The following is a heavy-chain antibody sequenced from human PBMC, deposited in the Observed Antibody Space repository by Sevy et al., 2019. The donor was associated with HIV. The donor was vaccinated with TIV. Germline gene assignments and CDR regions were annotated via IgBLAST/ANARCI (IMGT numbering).Heavy chain of an antibody. CDR1: GFTFSSYW. CDR3: VREGLGGLSYSLDC. D-gene: IGHD5-18*01. Sequence: GGSLRLSCAASGFTFSSYWMSWVRQAPGKGLEWVATMKQDGSEKYYVDSVKGRFTISRDNAKHSLYLQMNSLRAEDTAVYYCVREGLGGLSYSLDCRGQGTLVTVSS. V-gene: IGHV3-7*01. CDR2: MKQDGSEK. J-gene: IGHJ4*02.